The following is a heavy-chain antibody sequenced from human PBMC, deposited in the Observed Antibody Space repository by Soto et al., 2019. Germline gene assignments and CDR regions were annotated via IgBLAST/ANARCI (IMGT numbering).Heavy chain of an antibody. CDR2: IYHSGST. CDR3: ARGVTMVRGVIHTPYFDY. V-gene: IGHV4-30-2*05. D-gene: IGHD3-10*01. J-gene: IGHJ4*02. Sequence: SETLSLTCAVSGGSISSGDYSWSWIRQPPGKGLEWIGYIYHSGSTYYNPSLKSRLTISVDTSKNQFSLKLSSVTAADTAVYYCARGVTMVRGVIHTPYFDYWGQGTLVTVSS. CDR1: GGSISSGDYS.